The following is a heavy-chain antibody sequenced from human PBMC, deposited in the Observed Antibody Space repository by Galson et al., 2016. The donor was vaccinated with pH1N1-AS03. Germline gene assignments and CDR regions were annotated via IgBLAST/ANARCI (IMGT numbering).Heavy chain of an antibody. V-gene: IGHV5-51*01. J-gene: IGHJ6*04. Sequence: QSGAEVTKPGESLKISCKGSGYSFTNYWIGWVRQMPGKGLEWMGIIYPGDSYTRYSPSFQGQVTISSDKSITTAYLQWSNLKASDTAMYYCARHRLSVTHSFSTRGIDVWGKGTTVTVSS. CDR2: IYPGDSYT. D-gene: IGHD3-16*01. CDR3: ARHRLSVTHSFSTRGIDV. CDR1: GYSFTNYW.